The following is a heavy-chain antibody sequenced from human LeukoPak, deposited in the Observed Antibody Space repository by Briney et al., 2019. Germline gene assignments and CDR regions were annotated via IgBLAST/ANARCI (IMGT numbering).Heavy chain of an antibody. J-gene: IGHJ4*02. V-gene: IGHV4-4*09. D-gene: IGHD6-19*01. CDR2: IYTSGST. CDR1: GGSISSYY. Sequence: SETLSLTCTVSGGSISSYYWSWIRQPPGKGLEWTGYIYTSGSTNYNPSLKSRVTISVDTSKNQFSLKLSSVTAADTAVYYCARQKGYSSGWYGDWGQGTLVTVSS. CDR3: ARQKGYSSGWYGD.